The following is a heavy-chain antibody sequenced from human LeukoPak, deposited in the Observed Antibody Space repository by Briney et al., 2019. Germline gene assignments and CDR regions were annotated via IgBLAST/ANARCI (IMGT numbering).Heavy chain of an antibody. D-gene: IGHD3-10*01. CDR1: GFTFSSYS. Sequence: PGGSLRLSCAASGFTFSSYSMNWVRQAPGKGLEWVSYINSRSTSIHYADSVKGRFTISRDNAKNALYLLMNSLRDEDTAVYYCARVPPYGDLALDYWGQGTLVTVSS. J-gene: IGHJ4*02. V-gene: IGHV3-48*02. CDR3: ARVPPYGDLALDY. CDR2: INSRSTSI.